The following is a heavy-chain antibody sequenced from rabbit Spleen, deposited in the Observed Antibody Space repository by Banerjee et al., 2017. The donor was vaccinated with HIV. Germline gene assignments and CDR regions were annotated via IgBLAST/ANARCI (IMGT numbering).Heavy chain of an antibody. V-gene: IGHV1S43*01. CDR1: GFTLSSCYY. Sequence: QSLEESGGDLVKPGASLTLTCTASGFTLSSCYYFCWLHAPGRGLELMACIYTASGSTWCASWVNGGFAISSNTNLTTVALKTHSLTVADADTYFCAGADDGGSSDDCFKLWGQGTLVTVS. CDR3: AGADDGGSSDDCFKL. J-gene: IGHJ4*01. D-gene: IGHD2-1*01. CDR2: IYTASGST.